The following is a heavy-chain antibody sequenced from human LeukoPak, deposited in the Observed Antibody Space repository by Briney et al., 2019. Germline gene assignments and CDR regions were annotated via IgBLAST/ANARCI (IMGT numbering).Heavy chain of an antibody. CDR2: IYYSGST. D-gene: IGHD6-6*01. Sequence: SETLSLTCTVSGGSISNYYWNWLRQPPGKGLEWIGYIYYSGSTNYNPSLKSRVTISVDTSKSQFSLNLSSVTAADTAVYYCARETAARLFDYWGQGTLVTVSS. J-gene: IGHJ4*02. CDR1: GGSISNYY. CDR3: ARETAARLFDY. V-gene: IGHV4-59*01.